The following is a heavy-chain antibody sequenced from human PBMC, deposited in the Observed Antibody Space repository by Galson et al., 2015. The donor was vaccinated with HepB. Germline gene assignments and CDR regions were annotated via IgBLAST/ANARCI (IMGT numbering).Heavy chain of an antibody. CDR2: IIPIFSIA. D-gene: IGHD5-12*01. CDR3: ARGVAVTTIFDGMDV. J-gene: IGHJ6*02. V-gene: IGHV1-69*13. CDR1: GGTFNSYA. Sequence: SVKVSCKASGGTFNSYAINWVRQAPGRGLEWMGGIIPIFSIANYAQKFQGRVTITADESTSTAYMELSSVRSDDTAVYYCARGVAVTTIFDGMDVWGQGTTVTVSS.